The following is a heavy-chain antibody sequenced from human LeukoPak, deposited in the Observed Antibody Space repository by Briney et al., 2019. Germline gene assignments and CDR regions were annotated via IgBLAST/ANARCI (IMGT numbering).Heavy chain of an antibody. CDR3: ASSSGFLVGYFDY. J-gene: IGHJ4*02. CDR1: GFTFSSYA. D-gene: IGHD3-22*01. CDR2: ISYDGSNK. V-gene: IGHV3-30-3*01. Sequence: GGSLSLSCAASGFTFSSYAMSWVRQAPGKGLEWVAVISYDGSNKYYADSVKGRFTISRDNSKNTPYLQMNSLRAEDTAVYYCASSSGFLVGYFDYWGQGTLVTVSS.